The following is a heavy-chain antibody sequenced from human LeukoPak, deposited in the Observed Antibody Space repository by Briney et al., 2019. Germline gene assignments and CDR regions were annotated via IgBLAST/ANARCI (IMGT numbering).Heavy chain of an antibody. CDR2: IYYSGST. J-gene: IGHJ6*03. D-gene: IGHD2-2*01. Sequence: SETLSLTCTVSGGSISSYYWSWIRQPPGKGLEWIWYIYYSGSTNYNPSLKSRVTISVDRSKHQFSLKLSSVTAADTAVYYCARDPVRCSSTSCYLGYYYYMDVWGKGTTVTVSS. CDR3: ARDPVRCSSTSCYLGYYYYMDV. V-gene: IGHV4-59*12. CDR1: GGSISSYY.